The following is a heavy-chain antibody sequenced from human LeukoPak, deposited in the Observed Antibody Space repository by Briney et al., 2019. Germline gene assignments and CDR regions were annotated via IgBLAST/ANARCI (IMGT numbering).Heavy chain of an antibody. CDR1: GYTFTSYG. CDR2: ISAYNGNT. D-gene: IGHD3-22*01. V-gene: IGHV1-18*01. CDR3: ARGSPPRRNYDSRGYYSYYFDY. J-gene: IGHJ4*02. Sequence: ASVKVSCKASGYTFTSYGISWVRQAPGQGLEWMGWISAYNGNTNYAQKLQGRVTMTTDTSTSTVYMELRSLRSDDTAVYYCARGSPPRRNYDSRGYYSYYFDYWGQGTLVTVSS.